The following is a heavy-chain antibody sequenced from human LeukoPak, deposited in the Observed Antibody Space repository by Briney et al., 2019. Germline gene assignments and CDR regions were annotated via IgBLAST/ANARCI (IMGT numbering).Heavy chain of an antibody. V-gene: IGHV4-39*07. CDR1: GGSISSSSYY. CDR3: AREDGFFGVPRAFDI. D-gene: IGHD3-3*01. Sequence: SETLSLTCTVSGGSISSSSYYWGWIRQPPGKGLEWIGSIYYSGSTNYNPSLKSRVSISFDTSKNQFSLKLTSVTAADTAVYYCAREDGFFGVPRAFDIWGQGAMVTVSS. CDR2: IYYSGST. J-gene: IGHJ3*02.